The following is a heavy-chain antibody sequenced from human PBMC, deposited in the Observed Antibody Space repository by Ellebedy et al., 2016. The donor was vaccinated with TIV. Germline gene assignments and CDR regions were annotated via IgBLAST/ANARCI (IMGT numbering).Heavy chain of an antibody. J-gene: IGHJ1*01. D-gene: IGHD2/OR15-2a*01. CDR1: GGSVSNTMYY. CDR3: SRLRWFSSHYFYED. V-gene: IGHV4-39*01. Sequence: SETLSLXXTASGGSVSNTMYYWGWIRQPPGKGLEWIGNVYSSGLTYYNPSLESRVTVSADTSKNQFSLKLTSVTAADTAVYYCSRLRWFSSHYFYEDWGQGILVTVSS. CDR2: VYSSGLT.